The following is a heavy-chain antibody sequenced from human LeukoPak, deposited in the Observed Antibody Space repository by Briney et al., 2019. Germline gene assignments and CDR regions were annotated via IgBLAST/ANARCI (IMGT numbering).Heavy chain of an antibody. CDR2: IYYSGST. CDR3: ARQRKGSPRVFDY. D-gene: IGHD1-26*01. Sequence: SETLSLTCTVSGGSISSGGYYWSWIRQHPGKGLEWIGYIYYSGSTYYNPSLKSRVTISVDTSKNQFSLRLSSVTAADTAVYYCARQRKGSPRVFDYWGQGTLVTVSS. CDR1: GGSISSGGYY. J-gene: IGHJ4*02. V-gene: IGHV4-31*03.